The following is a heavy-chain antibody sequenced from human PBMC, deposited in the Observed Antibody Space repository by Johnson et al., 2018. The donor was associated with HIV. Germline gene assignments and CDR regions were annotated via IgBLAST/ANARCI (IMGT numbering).Heavy chain of an antibody. D-gene: IGHD3-10*01. Sequence: QVELGEAGGGVVQPGTSLRLSCTASGFAFSSYALHWVRQAPGKGLEWVAVISYDGRDAYYADSVKGRFTRSRDNSKNTLYLQMNSLRPEDSAVYYCATLWFGEVSGDDAFDVWGQGTMVSVSA. CDR3: ATLWFGEVSGDDAFDV. J-gene: IGHJ3*01. CDR2: ISYDGRDA. V-gene: IGHV3-30*04. CDR1: GFAFSSYA.